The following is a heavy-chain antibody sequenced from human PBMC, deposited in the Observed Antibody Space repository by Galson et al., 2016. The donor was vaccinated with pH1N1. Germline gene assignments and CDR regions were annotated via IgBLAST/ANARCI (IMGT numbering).Heavy chain of an antibody. CDR1: GFTFSDYN. Sequence: SLRLSCAASGFTFSDYNMNWVRQAPGKGLEWASSISSSGSFIYYADSLKGRVTISRDNAANSLFLQMNSLTPEDTAVYFCARVVGISSAPNDYWGQGVPVIVSS. J-gene: IGHJ4*02. CDR2: ISSSGSFI. CDR3: ARVVGISSAPNDY. V-gene: IGHV3-21*01. D-gene: IGHD6-13*01.